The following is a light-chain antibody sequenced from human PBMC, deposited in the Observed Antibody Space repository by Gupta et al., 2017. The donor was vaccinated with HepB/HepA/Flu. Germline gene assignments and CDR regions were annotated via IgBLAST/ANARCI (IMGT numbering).Light chain of an antibody. CDR2: DVS. CDR3: QQRSNWPRT. J-gene: IGKJ1*01. V-gene: IGKV3-11*01. CDR1: QNIRTS. Sequence: FTQTPASLAGSAGERVTLSCRASQNIRTSLAWYQHKPGQAPRLPIYDVSNRATGVPARFAGSGSGTDFTLAISSLEPEDFAVYYCQQRSNWPRTFGQGTKVEI.